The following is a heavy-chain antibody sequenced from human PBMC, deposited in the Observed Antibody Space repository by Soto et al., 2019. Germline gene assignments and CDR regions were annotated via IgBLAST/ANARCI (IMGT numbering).Heavy chain of an antibody. D-gene: IGHD4-17*01. CDR2: INAGNGNT. J-gene: IGHJ5*02. Sequence: ASVKVSCKASGYTFTSYAMHWVRQAPGQRLEWMGWINAGNGNTKYSQKFQGRVTITRDTSASTAYMELSSLRSEDTDVYYCARVNGDYENWFDPWGQGTLVTVSS. CDR1: GYTFTSYA. V-gene: IGHV1-3*01. CDR3: ARVNGDYENWFDP.